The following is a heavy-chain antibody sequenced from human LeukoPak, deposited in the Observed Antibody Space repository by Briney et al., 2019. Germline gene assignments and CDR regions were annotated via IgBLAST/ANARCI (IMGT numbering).Heavy chain of an antibody. J-gene: IGHJ4*02. Sequence: GESLQISCQGSGSIFTTYWIAWVRQLPGKGLECMGIIYPADSDNRYSPSFQGQVTISADKSITTAYLQWSSLKASDTAIYYCARRDWNGQYYFDFWGQGTLVTVSS. CDR2: IYPADSDN. CDR3: ARRDWNGQYYFDF. D-gene: IGHD1-1*01. V-gene: IGHV5-51*01. CDR1: GSIFTTYW.